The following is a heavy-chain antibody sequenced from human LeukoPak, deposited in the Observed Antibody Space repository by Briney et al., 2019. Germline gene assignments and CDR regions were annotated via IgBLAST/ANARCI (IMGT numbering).Heavy chain of an antibody. J-gene: IGHJ4*02. V-gene: IGHV3-30*02. CDR3: AKGKSFYFDY. D-gene: IGHD3-16*02. CDR1: GFTFSNYG. Sequence: GGSLRLSCAASGFTFSNYGMHWVRQAPGKGLEWVAFIKYDGSNEYYADSVKGRFTFSRDNSKHTLYLQMNSLRAEDTDIYYCAKGKSFYFDYWGQGTLVTVSS. CDR2: IKYDGSNE.